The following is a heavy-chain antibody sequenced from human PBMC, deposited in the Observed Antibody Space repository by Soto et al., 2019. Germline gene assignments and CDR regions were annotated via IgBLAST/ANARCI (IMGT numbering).Heavy chain of an antibody. CDR2: ISGSGGSA. Sequence: GALRLSCAASGFTFSSYAMSWVRQAPGKGLEWVSAISGSGGSAYYADSVKGRFTISRDNSKNTLYLQMNSLRAEDTAVYYCAKDPYGGNSDFDYWGQGTLVTVSS. V-gene: IGHV3-23*01. D-gene: IGHD4-17*01. CDR3: AKDPYGGNSDFDY. J-gene: IGHJ4*02. CDR1: GFTFSSYA.